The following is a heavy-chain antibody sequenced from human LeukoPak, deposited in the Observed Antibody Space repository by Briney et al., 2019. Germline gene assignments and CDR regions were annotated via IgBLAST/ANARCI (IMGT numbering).Heavy chain of an antibody. CDR2: IYYSGST. CDR1: GGSVSSGSYY. Sequence: SETLSLTCTVSGGSVSSGSYYWSWIRRPPGTGLEWIGYIYYSGSTNYNPSLKSRVTISVDTSKNQFSLKLSSVTAADTAVYYCAREGDRTYYDFWSGYNNWFDPWGQGTLVTVSS. CDR3: AREGDRTYYDFWSGYNNWFDP. V-gene: IGHV4-61*01. D-gene: IGHD3-3*01. J-gene: IGHJ5*02.